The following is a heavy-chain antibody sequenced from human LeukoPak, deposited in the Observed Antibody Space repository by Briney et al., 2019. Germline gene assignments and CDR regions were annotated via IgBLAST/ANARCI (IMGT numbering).Heavy chain of an antibody. CDR2: ISSSSSYI. D-gene: IGHD6-13*01. CDR1: GFTFSSYS. J-gene: IGHJ4*02. CDR3: ARGVIAAAGIGGY. Sequence: GGSLRLSCAASGFTFSSYSMTWVRQAPGKGLEWVSSISSSSSYIYYADSVKGRFTISRDNAKNSLYLQMNSLRAEDTAVYYCARGVIAAAGIGGYWGQGTLVTVSS. V-gene: IGHV3-21*01.